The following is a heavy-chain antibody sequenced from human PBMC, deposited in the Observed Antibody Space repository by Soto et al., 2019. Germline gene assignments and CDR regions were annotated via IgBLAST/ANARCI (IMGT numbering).Heavy chain of an antibody. Sequence: KSSETLSLTCAVYGGSFSGYYWSWIRQPPGKGLEWIGEIHHSGSTNYNPSLKSRVTISVDTSKNQFSLKLSSVTAADTAVYYCARGGITMVRGVINWFDPWGQGTLVTVSS. V-gene: IGHV4-34*01. D-gene: IGHD3-10*01. CDR3: ARGGITMVRGVINWFDP. CDR1: GGSFSGYY. J-gene: IGHJ5*02. CDR2: IHHSGST.